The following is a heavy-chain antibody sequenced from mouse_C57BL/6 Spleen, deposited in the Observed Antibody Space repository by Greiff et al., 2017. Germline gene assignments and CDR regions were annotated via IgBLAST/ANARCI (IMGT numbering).Heavy chain of an antibody. CDR3: AREKIFYYGSRGAMDY. D-gene: IGHD1-1*01. Sequence: VQLQQSGAELARPGASVKLSCKASGYTFTSYGISWVKQRTGQGLEWIGEIYPRSGSTNYNEKFKGKATFTADTSSNTAYMQLSSLTTEDSAIYYCAREKIFYYGSRGAMDYWGQGTSVTVSS. CDR2: IYPRSGST. J-gene: IGHJ4*01. CDR1: GYTFTSYG. V-gene: IGHV1-81*01.